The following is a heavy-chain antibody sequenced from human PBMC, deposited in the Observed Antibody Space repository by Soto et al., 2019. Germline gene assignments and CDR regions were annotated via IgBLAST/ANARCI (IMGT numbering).Heavy chain of an antibody. CDR2: IYYSGST. CDR1: GGSISSYY. CDR3: ARVDVPVLRYFDWFGWFDP. D-gene: IGHD3-9*01. J-gene: IGHJ5*02. V-gene: IGHV4-59*01. Sequence: PSETLSLTCTVSGGSISSYYWSWIRQPPGKGLEWIGYIYYSGSTNYNPSLKSRVTISVDTSKNQFSLKLSSVTAADTAVYYCARVDVPVLRYFDWFGWFDPWGQGTLVTVS.